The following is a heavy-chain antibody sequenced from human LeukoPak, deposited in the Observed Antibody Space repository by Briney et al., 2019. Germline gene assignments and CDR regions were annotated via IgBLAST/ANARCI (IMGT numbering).Heavy chain of an antibody. Sequence: PSDTLSLTCTVSGGSISSGDYYWSWIRQPPRKGLEWIGYIYYSGSTYYNPSLKSRVTISVDTSKNQFSLKLSSVTAADTAVYYCARDLVRDYYDSSGNDAFDIWGQGTMVTVSS. CDR2: IYYSGST. J-gene: IGHJ3*02. V-gene: IGHV4-30-4*02. D-gene: IGHD3-22*01. CDR1: GGSISSGDYY. CDR3: ARDLVRDYYDSSGNDAFDI.